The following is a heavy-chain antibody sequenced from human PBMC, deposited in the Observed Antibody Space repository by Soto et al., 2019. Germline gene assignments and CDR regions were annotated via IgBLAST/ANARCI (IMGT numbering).Heavy chain of an antibody. V-gene: IGHV3-64D*06. CDR1: GFTFSSYA. Sequence: GGSLRLSCSASGFTFSSYAMHWVRQAPGKGLEYVSVISSNGGSTYYADSVKGRFTISRDNSKNTLYLQMSSMRAEDTAVYYCVKDVSSSNNCYSGIRFDPSGPGTILTVYS. CDR3: VKDVSSSNNCYSGIRFDP. J-gene: IGHJ5*02. CDR2: ISSNGGST. D-gene: IGHD2-2*01.